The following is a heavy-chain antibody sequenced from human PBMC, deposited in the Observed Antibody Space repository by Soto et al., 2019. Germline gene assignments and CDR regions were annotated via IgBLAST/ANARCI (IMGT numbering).Heavy chain of an antibody. CDR3: ARDQQQLVREAAFDI. D-gene: IGHD6-13*01. CDR2: INPSGGST. CDR1: GYTFTSYY. J-gene: IGHJ3*02. Sequence: ASVKVSCKASGYTFTSYYMHWVRQAPGQGLEWMGIINPSGGSTSYAQKFQGRVTMTRDTSTSTVYMELSSLRSEDTAVYFCARDQQQLVREAAFDIWGQGTMVTVSS. V-gene: IGHV1-46*01.